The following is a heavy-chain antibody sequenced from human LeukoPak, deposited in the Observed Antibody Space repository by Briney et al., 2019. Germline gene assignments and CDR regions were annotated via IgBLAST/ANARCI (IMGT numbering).Heavy chain of an antibody. CDR3: ARESYDILTGYYNVDY. CDR2: INWNGGST. V-gene: IGHV3-20*04. D-gene: IGHD3-9*01. CDR1: GFTFDDYG. J-gene: IGHJ4*02. Sequence: GGSLRLSXAASGFTFDDYGMSWVRQAPGKGLEWVSGINWNGGSTGYADSVKGRFTISRDNAKNSLYLQMNSLRAEDTALYYCARESYDILTGYYNVDYWGQGTLVTVSS.